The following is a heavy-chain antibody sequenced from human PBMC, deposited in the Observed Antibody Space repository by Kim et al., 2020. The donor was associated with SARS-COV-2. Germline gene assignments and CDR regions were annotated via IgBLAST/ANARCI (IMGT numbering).Heavy chain of an antibody. CDR3: ARADDPRFYDRALDM. Sequence: DSVKGRFIISRDNAKSTLYLEMYSLRVEDTAVYFCARADDPRFYDRALDMWGQGTMVTVSS. J-gene: IGHJ3*02. V-gene: IGHV3-74*01. D-gene: IGHD3-16*01.